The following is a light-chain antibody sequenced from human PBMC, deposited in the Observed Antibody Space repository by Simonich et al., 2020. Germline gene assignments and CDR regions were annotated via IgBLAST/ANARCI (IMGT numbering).Light chain of an antibody. CDR3: MIWHSSAVV. V-gene: IGLV5-45*01. Sequence: QAVLTQPASLSASPGASASLTCTLRSGINVGTYRIYWYQQQPGSPPQYLLRHKSDSDSQQGSGVPSRFSGSKDASANAGILLISGLQSEDEADYYCMIWHSSAVVFGGGTKLTVL. CDR2: HKSDSDS. CDR1: SGINVGTYR. J-gene: IGLJ2*01.